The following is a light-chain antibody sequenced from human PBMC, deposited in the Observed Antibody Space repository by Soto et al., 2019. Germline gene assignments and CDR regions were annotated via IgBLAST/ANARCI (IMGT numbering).Light chain of an antibody. CDR2: DAS. V-gene: IGKV1-13*02. Sequence: AIQLTQSPSSLSASVGDRVTITCRASQGISGALAWYQGKPGKPPKLLIYDASTLQSGVPSRFSGSGSGTDFTLTISRLQPEEFANYCCQQYNSYLRTFGQGTKVGIK. CDR3: QQYNSYLRT. J-gene: IGKJ1*01. CDR1: QGISGA.